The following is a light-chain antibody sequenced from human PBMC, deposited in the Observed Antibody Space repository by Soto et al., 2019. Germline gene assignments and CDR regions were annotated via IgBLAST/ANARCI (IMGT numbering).Light chain of an antibody. Sequence: ETELTQSPATLSVSPGERATLSCRARQSVYVNLAWYQHKPGQSPRLLIYGASTRATGIPARFGGSGSWTEFTLAISNLQSEYSAVCYYHQYNNWPLGTFGPGNKVQIK. CDR1: QSVYVN. J-gene: IGKJ1*01. CDR2: GAS. CDR3: HQYNNWPLGT. V-gene: IGKV3-15*01.